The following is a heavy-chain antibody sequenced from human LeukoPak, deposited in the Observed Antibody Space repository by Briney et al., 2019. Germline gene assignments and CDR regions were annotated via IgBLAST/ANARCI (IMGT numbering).Heavy chain of an antibody. CDR1: GFTFSSYW. J-gene: IGHJ1*01. CDR2: IKQDGSEK. V-gene: IGHV3-7*01. D-gene: IGHD2-2*01. CDR3: ARDLEEYQLLSQGFQH. Sequence: GGSLRLSCAASGFTFSSYWMSWVRQAPGKGLEWVANIKQDGSEKYYVDSVKGRFTISRDNAKNSLYLQMNSLRAEDTAVYYCARDLEEYQLLSQGFQHWGQGTLVTVSS.